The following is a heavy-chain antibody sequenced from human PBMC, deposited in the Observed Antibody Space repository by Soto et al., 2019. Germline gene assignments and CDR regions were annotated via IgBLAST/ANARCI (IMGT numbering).Heavy chain of an antibody. J-gene: IGHJ3*02. CDR3: ARDRRGDSGYPYDAIDI. V-gene: IGHV1-69*04. Sequence: ASVKVSCKASGGTFSSYTISWVRQAPGQGLEWMGRIIPILGIANYAQKFQGRVTITADKSTSTAYMELSSLRSEDTAVYYCARDRRGDSGYPYDAIDIWGQGTMVTVSS. CDR2: IIPILGIA. D-gene: IGHD5-12*01. CDR1: GGTFSSYT.